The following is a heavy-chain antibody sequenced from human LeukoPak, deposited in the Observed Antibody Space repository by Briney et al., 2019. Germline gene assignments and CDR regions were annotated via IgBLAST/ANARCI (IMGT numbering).Heavy chain of an antibody. CDR2: ISYDGSNK. CDR3: ARDSGTYRPIDY. CDR1: GFTLSSYA. D-gene: IGHD3-16*02. Sequence: GGSLRLSCAASGFTLSSYAMHWVRQAPGKGLEWVAVISYDGSNKYYADSVKGRFTISRDNAESSVYLELNSLRVDDTAIYYCARDSGTYRPIDYWGQGTVVTVSS. V-gene: IGHV3-30-3*01. J-gene: IGHJ4*02.